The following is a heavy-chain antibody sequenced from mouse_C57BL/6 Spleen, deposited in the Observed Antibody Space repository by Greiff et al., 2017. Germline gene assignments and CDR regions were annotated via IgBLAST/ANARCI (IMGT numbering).Heavy chain of an antibody. CDR1: GYTFTSYW. CDR2: IHPNSGST. CDR3: ARDHYCSSYCYFSV. D-gene: IGHD1-1*01. Sequence: QVQLQQPGAELVKPGASVKLSCKASGYTFTSYWMHWVKQRPGKGLEWIGMIHPNSGSTNYNEKFKSKATLTVDKSSSTAYMQLSSLKSEDSAVYYCARDHYCSSYCYFSVWVTGTTVTVSS. J-gene: IGHJ1*03. V-gene: IGHV1-64*01.